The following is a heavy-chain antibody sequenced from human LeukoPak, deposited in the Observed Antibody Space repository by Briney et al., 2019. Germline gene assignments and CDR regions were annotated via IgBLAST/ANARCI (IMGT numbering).Heavy chain of an antibody. CDR3: ASVHSHFGVVGAFDI. V-gene: IGHV4-30-4*08. CDR2: IYYSGST. J-gene: IGHJ3*02. Sequence: TLSLTCTVSGGSISSGDYYWSWIRQPPGKGLEWIGYIYYSGSTYYNPSLKSRVTISVDTSKNQSSLKLSSVTAADTAVYYCASVHSHFGVVGAFDIWGQGTMVTVSS. D-gene: IGHD3-3*01. CDR1: GGSISSGDYY.